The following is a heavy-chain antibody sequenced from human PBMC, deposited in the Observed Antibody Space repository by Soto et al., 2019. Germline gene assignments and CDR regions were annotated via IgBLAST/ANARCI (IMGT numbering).Heavy chain of an antibody. Sequence: ASVKVSCKASGYIFTDYYIHWVRQAPGQGLEWMGWINPNSDDTRYAQKFRGRVTVTMDTSISTAYMDLSRLTSDDTAVYYCARDSAEGAGIGWDYCGQGTLVTVSS. CDR1: GYIFTDYY. CDR3: ARDSAEGAGIGWDY. V-gene: IGHV1-2*02. D-gene: IGHD6-13*01. J-gene: IGHJ4*01. CDR2: INPNSDDT.